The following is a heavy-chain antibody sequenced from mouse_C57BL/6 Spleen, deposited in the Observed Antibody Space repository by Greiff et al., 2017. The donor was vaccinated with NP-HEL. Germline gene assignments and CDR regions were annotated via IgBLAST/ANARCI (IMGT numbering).Heavy chain of an antibody. J-gene: IGHJ4*01. Sequence: QVQLQQPGAELVRPGSSVKLSCKASGYTFTSYWMDWVKQRPGQGLEWIGNIYPSDSETHYNQKFTDKATLTVDKSSSTAYMQLSSLTSEDSAVYYCARRGIYYDYDYYAMDYWGQGTSVTVSS. CDR3: ARRGIYYDYDYYAMDY. CDR1: GYTFTSYW. V-gene: IGHV1-61*01. CDR2: IYPSDSET. D-gene: IGHD2-4*01.